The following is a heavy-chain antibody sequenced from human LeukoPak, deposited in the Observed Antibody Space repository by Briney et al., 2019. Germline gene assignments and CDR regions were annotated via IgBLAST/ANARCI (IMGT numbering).Heavy chain of an antibody. CDR3: ARLGPYCSSTSCYYIDF. D-gene: IGHD2-2*01. CDR1: GFTFNNYG. J-gene: IGHJ4*02. V-gene: IGHV3-33*01. Sequence: PGGSLRLSCVASGFTFNNYGMHWVRQAPGKGLEWVAVIWYDGTNKDYADSVKGRFAISRDNSKNTLYLQMNGLRAEDTAVYYCARLGPYCSSTSCYYIDFWGQGTLVTVSS. CDR2: IWYDGTNK.